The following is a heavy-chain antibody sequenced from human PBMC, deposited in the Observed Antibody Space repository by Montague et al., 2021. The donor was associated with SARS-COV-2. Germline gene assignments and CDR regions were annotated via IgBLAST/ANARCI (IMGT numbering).Heavy chain of an antibody. D-gene: IGHD3-3*01. V-gene: IGHV4-59*12. J-gene: IGHJ6*02. Sequence: SETLSLTCTVSGGSISPYYWSWIRQSPGKGLECIWYTSYSGSTDYNPPLTSRVTISIDTSKNQFSLKLSSVTAADTAVYYCARWGEYYDSPYYYYAMDVWGQGTTVTVSS. CDR3: ARWGEYYDSPYYYYAMDV. CDR2: TSYSGST. CDR1: GGSISPYY.